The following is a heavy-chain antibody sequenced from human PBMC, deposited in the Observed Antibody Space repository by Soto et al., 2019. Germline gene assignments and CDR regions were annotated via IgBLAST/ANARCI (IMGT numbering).Heavy chain of an antibody. Sequence: PGGSLRLSCAASGFTFSSYGMHWVRQAPGKGLEWVAVIWYDGSNKYYADSVKGRFTISRDNSKNTLYLQMNSLRAEDTAVYYCARDHGVGGNDYYYYCMDVWGKGTTVTVSS. D-gene: IGHD3-10*01. V-gene: IGHV3-33*01. J-gene: IGHJ6*03. CDR3: ARDHGVGGNDYYYYCMDV. CDR2: IWYDGSNK. CDR1: GFTFSSYG.